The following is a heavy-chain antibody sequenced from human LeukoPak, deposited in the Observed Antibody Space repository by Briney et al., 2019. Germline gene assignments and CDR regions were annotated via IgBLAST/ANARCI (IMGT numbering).Heavy chain of an antibody. Sequence: SETLSLTCTVSGGSISSGGYYWGWIRQHLGKGLEWIGYIYYSGSTYYNPSLKSRVTISVDTSKNQFSLKLSSVTAADTAVYYCARLWFGELSTWGQGTLVTVSS. CDR2: IYYSGST. D-gene: IGHD3-10*01. CDR3: ARLWFGELST. V-gene: IGHV4-31*03. CDR1: GGSISSGGYY. J-gene: IGHJ5*02.